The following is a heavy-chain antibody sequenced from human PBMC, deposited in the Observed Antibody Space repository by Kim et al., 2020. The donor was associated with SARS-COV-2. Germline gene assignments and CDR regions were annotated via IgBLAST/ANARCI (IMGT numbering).Heavy chain of an antibody. D-gene: IGHD1-26*01. CDR1: GGSISSSSYY. CDR2: IYYSGST. V-gene: IGHV4-39*01. Sequence: SETLSLTCTVSGGSISSSSYYWGWIRQPPGKGLEWIGSIYYSGSTYYNPSLKSRVTISVDTSKNQFSLKLSSVTAADTAVYYCARHGKSLGGMDGWGQGT. CDR3: ARHGKSLGGMDG. J-gene: IGHJ6*02.